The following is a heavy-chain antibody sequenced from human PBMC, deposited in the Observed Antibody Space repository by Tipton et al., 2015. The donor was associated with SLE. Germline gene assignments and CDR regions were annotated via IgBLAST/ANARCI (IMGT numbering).Heavy chain of an antibody. J-gene: IGHJ1*01. CDR1: GYSISSSYY. CDR3: AVGYCSSVSCQREYFQH. CDR2: IYHSGSI. Sequence: TLSLTCTVSGYSISSSYYWGWIRQPPGKGLEWIGTIYHSGSIYYNPSLKSRVTISVDTSKNQFSLKLNSVTAADTAVYYCAVGYCSSVSCQREYFQHWGQGTLVTVSS. V-gene: IGHV4-38-2*02. D-gene: IGHD2-2*01.